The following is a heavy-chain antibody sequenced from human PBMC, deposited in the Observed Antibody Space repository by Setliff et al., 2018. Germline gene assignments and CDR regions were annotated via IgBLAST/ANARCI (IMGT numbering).Heavy chain of an antibody. D-gene: IGHD5-18*01. V-gene: IGHV3-11*01. J-gene: IGHJ2*01. CDR1: GFTFSDHS. CDR2: IFRSSGST. CDR3: ARDPDTSSKVDV. Sequence: PEGSLRLSCAASGFTFSDHSMTWIRQAPGKGLEWVAHIFRSSGSTYYADSVKGRFTISRDNAENSLYLQMNSLNADDTAVYYCARDPDTSSKVDVWGRGTPVTVSS.